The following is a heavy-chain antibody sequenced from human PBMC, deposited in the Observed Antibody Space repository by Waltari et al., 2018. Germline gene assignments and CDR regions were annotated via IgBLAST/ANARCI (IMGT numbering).Heavy chain of an antibody. CDR2: IRSKAYGGTT. CDR3: TSSTAAFSVDY. D-gene: IGHD2-2*01. Sequence: EVQLVESGGGLVQPGRSLRLSCTASGFTFGDYAMSWVRQAPGKGLEWVGFIRSKAYGGTTEDAASVKGRFTISRDDSKSIAYLQMNSLKTEDTAVYYCTSSTAAFSVDYWGQGTLVTVSS. J-gene: IGHJ4*02. CDR1: GFTFGDYA. V-gene: IGHV3-49*04.